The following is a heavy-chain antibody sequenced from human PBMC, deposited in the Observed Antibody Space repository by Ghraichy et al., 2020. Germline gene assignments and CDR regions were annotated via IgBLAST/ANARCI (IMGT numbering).Heavy chain of an antibody. CDR3: AHRRIYDSSGYYPYFDY. J-gene: IGHJ4*02. V-gene: IGHV2-5*02. CDR1: GFSLSTVGLG. CDR2: IYWDDDK. Sequence: QTLSLTCSFSGFSLSTVGLGVGWIRQPPGKALEWLALIYWDDDKRYSPSLKNRLTITKDSSKNQVALTLTDVDPVDTATYYCAHRRIYDSSGYYPYFDYWGQGILVSVSA. D-gene: IGHD3-22*01.